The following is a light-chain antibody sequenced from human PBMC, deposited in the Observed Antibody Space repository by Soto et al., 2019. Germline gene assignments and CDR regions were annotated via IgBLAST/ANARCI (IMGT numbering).Light chain of an antibody. CDR2: DNN. V-gene: IGLV1-51*01. CDR1: SSNIGNNC. CDR3: ATWDSSLSAGV. Sequence: QSVLTQPPSVSAAPGQKVTISCSGSSSNIGNNCVSWYQQLPGTAPKLLIYDNNERPSGIPDRFSGSKSGTSATLGITGLQTGDEADYYCATWDSSLSAGVFGGGTKLTVL. J-gene: IGLJ2*01.